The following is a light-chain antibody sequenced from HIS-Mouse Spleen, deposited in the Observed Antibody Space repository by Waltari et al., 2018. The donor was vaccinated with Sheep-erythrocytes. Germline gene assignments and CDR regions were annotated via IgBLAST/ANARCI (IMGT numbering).Light chain of an antibody. CDR3: CSYAGSYNHV. J-gene: IGLJ1*01. CDR2: DVS. V-gene: IGLV2-11*01. CDR1: SSDVGGYNY. Sequence: QSALTQPRSVSGSPGQSVTISCTGTSSDVGGYNYFSRYQQHPGKAPKPMIYDVSKRPSGVPDRFSGSKSGNTASLTISGLQAEDEADYYCCSYAGSYNHVFATGTKVTVL.